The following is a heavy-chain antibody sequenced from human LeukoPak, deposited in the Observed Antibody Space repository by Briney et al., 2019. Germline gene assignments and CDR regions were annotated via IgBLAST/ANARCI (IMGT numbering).Heavy chain of an antibody. CDR2: ISYDGSNK. J-gene: IGHJ4*02. CDR3: AKVWTFYGSGSYYNHNPSDY. CDR1: GFTFSSYW. Sequence: GGSLRLSCAASGFTFSSYWMHWVRQAPGKGLEWVAVISYDGSNKYYADSVKGRFTISRDNSKNTLYLQMNSLRAEDTAVYYCAKVWTFYGSGSYYNHNPSDYWGQGTLVTVSS. D-gene: IGHD3-10*01. V-gene: IGHV3-30*18.